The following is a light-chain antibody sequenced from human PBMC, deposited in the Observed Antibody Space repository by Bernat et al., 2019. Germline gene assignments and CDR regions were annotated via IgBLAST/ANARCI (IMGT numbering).Light chain of an antibody. CDR3: MTGTHWHHT. V-gene: IGKV2-30*01. CDR1: QSLLSSDGTTY. Sequence: DVVMTQSPLSLPVTLGQPASISCRSSQSLLSSDGTTYLNWFQQRPGQSPRRLLYKVSNRDSGVPDRFSGSGSATDFTLKITRVEAEDVGVYYCMTGTHWHHTFGGGTRVEI. J-gene: IGKJ4*01. CDR2: KVS.